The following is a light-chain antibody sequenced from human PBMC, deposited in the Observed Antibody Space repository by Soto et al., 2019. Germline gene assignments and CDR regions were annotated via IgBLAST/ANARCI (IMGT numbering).Light chain of an antibody. J-gene: IGKJ3*01. Sequence: EIVMTQSPATLSVSPGERATLSCRASQSVSSNLAWYQQKPGQATRLLIYGASTRATGIPASFSGSGSGTEFTLTISSLQSEDFAVYYCQQYNNWPPLFTFGPGTKVDIK. V-gene: IGKV3-15*01. CDR1: QSVSSN. CDR2: GAS. CDR3: QQYNNWPPLFT.